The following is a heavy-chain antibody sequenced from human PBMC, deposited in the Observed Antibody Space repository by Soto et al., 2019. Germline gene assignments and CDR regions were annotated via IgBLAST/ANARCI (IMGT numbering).Heavy chain of an antibody. J-gene: IGHJ6*02. D-gene: IGHD2-15*01. CDR1: GYTFMNYG. V-gene: IGHV1-18*01. CDR2: ISTYNSNT. CDR3: ARDVYCGGGSCQYYYGMDV. Sequence: QVQLVQSGAEVKRPGASVKVSCEASGYTFMNYGISWVRQAPGQGLEWIGWISTYNSNTKSAQKLQGRVTMTTDTSTNTAYMELWSLRSDDTAVYYCARDVYCGGGSCQYYYGMDVWGQGTTVTVSS.